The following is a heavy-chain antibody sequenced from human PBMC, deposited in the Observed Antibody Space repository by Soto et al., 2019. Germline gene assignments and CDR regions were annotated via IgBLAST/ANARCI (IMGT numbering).Heavy chain of an antibody. J-gene: IGHJ6*02. V-gene: IGHV4-59*01. D-gene: IGHD3-10*01. CDR2: IYYSGST. CDR1: GGSISSYY. CDR3: ARHQGWFGESPTFHYYYYGMDV. Sequence: SETLSLTCTVSGGSISSYYWSWIRQPPGKGLEWIGYIYYSGSTNYNPSLKSRVTISVDTSKNQFSLKLSSVTAADTAVYYCARHQGWFGESPTFHYYYYGMDVWGQGTTVTVSS.